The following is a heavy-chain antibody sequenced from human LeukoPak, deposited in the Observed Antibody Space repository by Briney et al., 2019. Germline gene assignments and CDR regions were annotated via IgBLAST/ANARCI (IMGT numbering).Heavy chain of an antibody. CDR2: IYYSGST. V-gene: IGHV4-39*01. Sequence: PSETLSLTCTVSGGSISSSSYYWGWIRQPPGKGPEWIGSIYYSGSTYYNPSLKSRVTISVDTSKNQFSLKLSSVTAADMAVYYCANGAFDIWGQGTMVTVSS. J-gene: IGHJ3*02. CDR1: GGSISSSSYY. CDR3: ANGAFDI.